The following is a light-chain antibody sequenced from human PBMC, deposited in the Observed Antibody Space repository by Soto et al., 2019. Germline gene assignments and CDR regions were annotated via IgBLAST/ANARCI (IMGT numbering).Light chain of an antibody. V-gene: IGKV1-39*01. CDR2: AAY. J-gene: IGKJ2*01. CDR3: QQSFSAPLS. Sequence: DIQMTQSPSSLSASVGDRITITCRASQSIGSYLNWYQRKPGRAPNLPIYAAYSLQSGVPSRFSGSGSGTDFTLTISGLRPEDFATYYCQQSFSAPLSFGQGTKLEIK. CDR1: QSIGSY.